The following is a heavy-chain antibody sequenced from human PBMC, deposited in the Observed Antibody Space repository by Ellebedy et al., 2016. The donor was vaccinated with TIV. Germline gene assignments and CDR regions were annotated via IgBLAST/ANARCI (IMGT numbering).Heavy chain of an antibody. V-gene: IGHV3-7*01. CDR3: ARDSGYYCLDF. CDR2: INSDGSEK. Sequence: GESLKISCVASGITFTNSWMTWVRQTPGKGLEWVASINSDGSEKRYVDSAKGRFTISRDNAANSVYLQVSSLRGDDTAVYYCARDSGYYCLDFWGQGTLVTVSS. J-gene: IGHJ4*02. D-gene: IGHD5-12*01. CDR1: GITFTNSW.